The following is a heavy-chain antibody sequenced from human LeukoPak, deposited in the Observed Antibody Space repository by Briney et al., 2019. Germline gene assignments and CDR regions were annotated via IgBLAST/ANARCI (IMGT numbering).Heavy chain of an antibody. J-gene: IGHJ4*02. CDR2: IYHSGST. D-gene: IGHD4-23*01. Sequence: SETLSLTCAVSGGSISSSNWWSWVRQPPGKGLEWIGEIYHSGSTNYNPSLKSRVTISVDTSKNQFSLKLSSVTAADTAVYYCARGLRWHNYFDYWGQATLVTVSS. V-gene: IGHV4-4*02. CDR1: GGSISSSNW. CDR3: ARGLRWHNYFDY.